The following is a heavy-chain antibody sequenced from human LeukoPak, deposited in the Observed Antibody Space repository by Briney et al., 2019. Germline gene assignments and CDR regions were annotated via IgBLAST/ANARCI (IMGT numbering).Heavy chain of an antibody. CDR3: ARHRRIRIFDY. CDR2: IYYSRST. CDR1: GGSISSYY. V-gene: IGHV4-59*08. D-gene: IGHD2-21*01. J-gene: IGHJ4*02. Sequence: SETLSLTCTVSGGSISSYYWSWIRQPPGKGLEWIGYIYYSRSTNYNPSLKSRVTISVDTSKNQFSLKLSSVTAADTAVYYCARHRRIRIFDYWGQGTLVTVSS.